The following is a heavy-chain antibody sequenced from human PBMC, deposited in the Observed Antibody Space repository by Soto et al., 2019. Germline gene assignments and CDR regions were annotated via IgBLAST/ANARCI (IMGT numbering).Heavy chain of an antibody. CDR1: GGSISSYY. V-gene: IGHV4-59*01. CDR3: ARGLNGGITIFGVVIMGWFDP. CDR2: IYYSGST. Sequence: QVQLQESGPGLVKPSETLSLTCTVSGGSISSYYWSWIRQPPGKGLEWIGYIYYSGSTNYNPSLKSRVTISVDTSKNQFALKLSSVTAADTAVYYCARGLNGGITIFGVVIMGWFDPWGQGTLVTVSS. D-gene: IGHD3-3*01. J-gene: IGHJ5*02.